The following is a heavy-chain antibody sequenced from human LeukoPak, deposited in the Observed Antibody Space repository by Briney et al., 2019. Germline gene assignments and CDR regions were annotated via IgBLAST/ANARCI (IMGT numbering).Heavy chain of an antibody. CDR3: AKDLSIGVAGTEGGYYNGMDV. CDR2: ISSSSSYI. J-gene: IGHJ6*02. V-gene: IGHV3-21*04. Sequence: GGSLRLSCAASGFTFSSYSMNWVRQAPGKGLEWVSSISSSSSYIYYADSVKGRFTISRDNAKNSLYLQMNSLRPEDTALYYCAKDLSIGVAGTEGGYYNGMDVWGQGTTVTVSS. CDR1: GFTFSSYS. D-gene: IGHD6-19*01.